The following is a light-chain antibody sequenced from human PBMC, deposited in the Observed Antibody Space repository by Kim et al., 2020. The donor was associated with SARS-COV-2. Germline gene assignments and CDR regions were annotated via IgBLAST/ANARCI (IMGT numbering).Light chain of an antibody. V-gene: IGLV1-40*01. CDR1: SSNIGAGYD. J-gene: IGLJ2*01. CDR2: GNT. Sequence: QRVTISCTGSSSNIGAGYDVHWYQHLPGTAPKLLIYGNTNRPSGVPDRFSGSKSGTSASLAITGLQAEDESDYYCQSYDRGLSGRVFGGGTQLTVL. CDR3: QSYDRGLSGRV.